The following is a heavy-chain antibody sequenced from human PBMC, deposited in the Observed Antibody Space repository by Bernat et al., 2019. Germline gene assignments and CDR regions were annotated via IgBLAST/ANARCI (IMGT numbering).Heavy chain of an antibody. D-gene: IGHD2-21*01. CDR3: TRVIGNGDSYFSPTPDY. CDR1: GFTFGDYA. Sequence: EVHLVESGGGLVQPGRSLRLSCTASGFTFGDYAMSWFRQAPGKGLEWVGFIRSKAYGGTTQYAASVKGRFTISRDDSKTIAYLQMNSLKTEDTAVYYCTRVIGNGDSYFSPTPDYWGQGTLVTVSS. V-gene: IGHV3-49*03. J-gene: IGHJ4*02. CDR2: IRSKAYGGTT.